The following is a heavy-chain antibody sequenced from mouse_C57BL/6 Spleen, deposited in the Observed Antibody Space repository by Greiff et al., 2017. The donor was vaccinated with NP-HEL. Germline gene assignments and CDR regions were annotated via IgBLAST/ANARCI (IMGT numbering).Heavy chain of an antibody. J-gene: IGHJ3*01. CDR1: GYTFTDYY. Sequence: QVQLQQSGAELVRPGASVKLSCKASGYTFTDYYINWVQQRPGQGLEWIARIYPGSGNTYYNEKFKGKATLTAEKSSSTAYMQLSSLTSEDSAVYFCAREYYDSPWFAYWGQGTLVTVSA. CDR2: IYPGSGNT. V-gene: IGHV1-76*01. D-gene: IGHD1-1*01. CDR3: AREYYDSPWFAY.